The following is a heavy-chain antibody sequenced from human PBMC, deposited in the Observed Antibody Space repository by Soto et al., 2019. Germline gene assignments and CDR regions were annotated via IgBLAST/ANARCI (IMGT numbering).Heavy chain of an antibody. D-gene: IGHD3-22*01. Sequence: QVQLVQSGAEVKKPGSSVKVSCKASGGTFSSYAISWVRQAPGQGLEWMGGIIPIFGTANYAQKFQGRVRITAGESTTTAYMELSSLRSEDTAVYYCARPTRFYYDSSGQSAWFDPWGQGTLVTVSS. J-gene: IGHJ5*02. CDR2: IIPIFGTA. V-gene: IGHV1-69*12. CDR1: GGTFSSYA. CDR3: ARPTRFYYDSSGQSAWFDP.